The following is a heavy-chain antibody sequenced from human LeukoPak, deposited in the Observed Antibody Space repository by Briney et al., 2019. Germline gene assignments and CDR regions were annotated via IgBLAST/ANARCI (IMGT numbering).Heavy chain of an antibody. J-gene: IGHJ4*02. D-gene: IGHD4-11*01. V-gene: IGHV4-4*09. CDR2: VYTSGST. CDR3: AKSYFDYSTYYSYYFNL. Sequence: PSETLSLTCTVSGGSISGGYWSWIRQPPGRGLEWIGYVYTSGSTNYNPSLKSRVTISVDTSKSQFALKLSSVTAADTAVYYCAKSYFDYSTYYSYYFNLWGQGALVIVSS. CDR1: GGSISGGY.